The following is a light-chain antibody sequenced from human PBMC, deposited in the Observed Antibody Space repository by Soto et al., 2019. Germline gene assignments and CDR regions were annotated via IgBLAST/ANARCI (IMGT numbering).Light chain of an antibody. Sequence: EVVLTQSPVTLSLSPGDRATLSCRASQSISSSYLAWYQQKPGQAPRLLIYGTFNRATCIPDRFSGDGSGTDFPLTTNRLASEDFSVYFCPQCILSPRTFSRRTKL. J-gene: IGKJ4*02. CDR2: GTF. V-gene: IGKV3-20*01. CDR1: QSISSSY. CDR3: PQCILSPRT.